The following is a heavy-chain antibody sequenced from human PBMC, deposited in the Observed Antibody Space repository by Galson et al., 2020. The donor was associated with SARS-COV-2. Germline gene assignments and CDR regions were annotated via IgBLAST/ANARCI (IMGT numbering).Heavy chain of an antibody. V-gene: IGHV3-23*03. J-gene: IGHJ4*02. Sequence: GGSLRLSCAASGFTFSSYAMSWVRQAPGKGLEWVSVVYSGASTYYADSVKGRFTISRDNSKNTLYLQMNSLRAEDTAVYYCANFVVAQLWLKPFNYWGQGTLVTVSS. CDR3: ANFVVAQLWLKPFNY. D-gene: IGHD5-18*01. CDR2: VYSGAST. CDR1: GFTFSSYA.